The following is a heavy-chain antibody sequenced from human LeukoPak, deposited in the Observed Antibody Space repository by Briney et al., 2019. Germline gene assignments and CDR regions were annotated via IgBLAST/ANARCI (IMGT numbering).Heavy chain of an antibody. Sequence: RASVKVSCKVSGYTLTELSMHWVRQAPGKGLEWMGGFDPEDGETIYAQKFQGRVTMTEDTSTDTAYMELSSLRSEDTAVYYCARDRGRSYWYYYYYYMDVWGKGTTVTISS. J-gene: IGHJ6*03. V-gene: IGHV1-24*01. CDR2: FDPEDGET. D-gene: IGHD1-26*01. CDR3: ARDRGRSYWYYYYYYMDV. CDR1: GYTLTELS.